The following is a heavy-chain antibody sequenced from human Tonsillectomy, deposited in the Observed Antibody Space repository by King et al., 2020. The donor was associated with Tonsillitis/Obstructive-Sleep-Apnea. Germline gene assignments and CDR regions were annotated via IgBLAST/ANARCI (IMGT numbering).Heavy chain of an antibody. J-gene: IGHJ4*02. CDR1: GFTFSSYA. V-gene: IGHV3-30*04. Sequence: VQLVESGGGVVQPGRSLRLSCAASGFTFSSYAMHWVRQAPGKGLEWVAVISYDGSNKYYADSVKGRFTISRDNSKNTLYLQMNSLRAEDTAVYYCALGEGGSYFDYWGQGTLVTVSS. CDR3: ALGEGGSYFDY. D-gene: IGHD1-26*01. CDR2: ISYDGSNK.